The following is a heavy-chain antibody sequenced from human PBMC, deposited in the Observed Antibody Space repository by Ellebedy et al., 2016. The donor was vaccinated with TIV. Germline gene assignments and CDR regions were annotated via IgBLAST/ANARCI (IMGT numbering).Heavy chain of an antibody. CDR1: GFTLSNYA. Sequence: GGSLRLSCAASGFTLSNYAMSWVRQAPGKGLEWVSGFPDRGGNTSYADTVKGRFTISRDNSKNTLFLQMASLRAEDTAVYYCAKPRNGWYVFDLWGQGTLVTVSS. D-gene: IGHD6-19*01. J-gene: IGHJ4*02. CDR3: AKPRNGWYVFDL. V-gene: IGHV3-23*01. CDR2: FPDRGGNT.